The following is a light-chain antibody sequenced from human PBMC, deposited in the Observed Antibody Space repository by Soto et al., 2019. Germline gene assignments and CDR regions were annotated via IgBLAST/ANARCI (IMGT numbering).Light chain of an antibody. V-gene: IGLV2-14*01. J-gene: IGLJ1*01. Sequence: QSVLTHPASVSGSPGQSITISCTGTSSDVGTYNYVSWYQHHPGKAPKLIIYEVSNRPSGVSNRFSGSKSGSTASLTISGLQAEEEADYHCTSYTRDTALVSGTGTKVTVL. CDR1: SSDVGTYNY. CDR3: TSYTRDTALV. CDR2: EVS.